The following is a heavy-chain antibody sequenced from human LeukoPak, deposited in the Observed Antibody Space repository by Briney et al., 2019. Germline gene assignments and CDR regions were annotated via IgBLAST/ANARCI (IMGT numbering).Heavy chain of an antibody. D-gene: IGHD4-17*01. J-gene: IGHJ4*02. CDR1: GFTFSSYA. V-gene: IGHV3-30*04. Sequence: GSLRLSCAASGFTFSSYAMHWVRQAPGKGLEWVAVISYDGSNKYYADSVKGRFTISRDNSKNTLYLQMNSLRAEDTAVYYCAKRSYGDYSFDYWGQGTLVTVSS. CDR2: ISYDGSNK. CDR3: AKRSYGDYSFDY.